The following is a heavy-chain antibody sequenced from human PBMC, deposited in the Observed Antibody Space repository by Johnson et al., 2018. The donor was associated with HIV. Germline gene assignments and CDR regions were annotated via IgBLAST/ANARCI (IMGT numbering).Heavy chain of an antibody. Sequence: EVQLVESGGGLVQPGGSLRLSCVASGFTFSSYWMTWVRQAPGKGLEWVANIKQDGSEKYYVDSVKGRFTISRDNAKNSLYLQMNSLRAEDTAVYYCAREGFIPLLLRGGAFDIWDQGTMVTVSS. CDR1: GFTFSSYW. CDR3: AREGFIPLLLRGGAFDI. D-gene: IGHD3-22*01. J-gene: IGHJ3*02. V-gene: IGHV3-7*01. CDR2: IKQDGSEK.